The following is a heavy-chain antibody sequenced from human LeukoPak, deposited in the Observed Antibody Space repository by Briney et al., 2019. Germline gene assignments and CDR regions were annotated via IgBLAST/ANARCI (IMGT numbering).Heavy chain of an antibody. Sequence: VGSLRLSCAPSGFSFSSYEMDWVRQAPGQGLEWVSYISSRDSTIYYADSVKGRFTISRDNAKNSLYLQMNSLRAEDTAVYYCARGAVSGYYECFDSWGQGTLVTVSS. D-gene: IGHD3-22*01. CDR3: ARGAVSGYYECFDS. CDR2: ISSRDSTI. V-gene: IGHV3-48*03. J-gene: IGHJ4*02. CDR1: GFSFSSYE.